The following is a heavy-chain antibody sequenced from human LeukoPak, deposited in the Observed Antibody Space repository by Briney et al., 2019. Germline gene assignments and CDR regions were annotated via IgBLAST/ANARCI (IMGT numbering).Heavy chain of an antibody. J-gene: IGHJ5*02. CDR2: ISSSGSTI. CDR1: GFTFSDYY. V-gene: IGHV3-11*04. Sequence: GGPWSPSCAASGFTFSDYYMSWIRQAPGKGLGWVSIISSSGSTINTAASVMGRLSLYTGHGTNSLYIRLISLRAEDTAVYYCARDFPEMTTVTLLDNNWFDPWGQGTLVTVSS. D-gene: IGHD4-17*01. CDR3: ARDFPEMTTVTLLDNNWFDP.